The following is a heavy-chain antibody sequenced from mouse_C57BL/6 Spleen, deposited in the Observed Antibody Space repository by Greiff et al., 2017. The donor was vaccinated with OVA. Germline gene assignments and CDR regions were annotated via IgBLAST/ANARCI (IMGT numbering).Heavy chain of an antibody. J-gene: IGHJ3*01. CDR3: ARSAYDGYYQAWFAY. D-gene: IGHD2-3*01. CDR1: GYTFTSYW. V-gene: IGHV1-53*01. Sequence: QVQLKQPGTELVKHGASVKLSCKASGYTFTSYWMHWVKQRPGQGLEWIGNINPSNGGTNYNEKFKSKATLTVDKSSSTAYMQLSSLTSEDSAVYYCARSAYDGYYQAWFAYWGQGTLVTVSA. CDR2: INPSNGGT.